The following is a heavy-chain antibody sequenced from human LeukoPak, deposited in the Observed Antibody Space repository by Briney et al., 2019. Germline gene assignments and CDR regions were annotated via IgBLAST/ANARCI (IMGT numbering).Heavy chain of an antibody. CDR2: IWCDGSNK. J-gene: IGHJ6*02. CDR1: GFTFSSYG. CDR3: AREEAIAAAPGYYYYGMDV. D-gene: IGHD6-13*01. V-gene: IGHV3-33*01. Sequence: GRSLRLSCAASGFTFSSYGMHWVRQAPGKGLEWVAVIWCDGSNKYYADSVKGRFTISRDNSKNTLYLQMNSLRAEDTAVYYCAREEAIAAAPGYYYYGMDVWGQGTTVTVSS.